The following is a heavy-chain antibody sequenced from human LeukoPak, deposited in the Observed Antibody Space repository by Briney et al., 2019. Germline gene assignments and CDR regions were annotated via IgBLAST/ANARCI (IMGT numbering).Heavy chain of an antibody. J-gene: IGHJ4*02. V-gene: IGHV3-30-3*01. CDR2: ISYDGSNK. CDR3: AKDRGSGMVYAISGY. Sequence: GGSLRLSCAASGFTFSSYAMHWVRQAPGKGLEWVAVISYDGSNKYYADSVKGRFTISRDNSKNTLYLQMNSLRAEDTAVYYCAKDRGSGMVYAISGYWGQGTLVTVSS. D-gene: IGHD2-8*01. CDR1: GFTFSSYA.